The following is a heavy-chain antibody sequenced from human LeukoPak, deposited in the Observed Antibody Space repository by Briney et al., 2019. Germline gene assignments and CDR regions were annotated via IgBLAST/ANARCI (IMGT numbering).Heavy chain of an antibody. D-gene: IGHD3-10*01. CDR3: ARDVRWDLLWFGELLYPAHYYMDV. CDR2: INPNSGGT. V-gene: IGHV1-2*02. CDR1: GYTFTGYY. J-gene: IGHJ6*03. Sequence: EASVKVSCKASGYTFTGYYMHWVRQAPGQGLEWMGWINPNSGGTNYAQKFQGRVTMTRDTSISTAYMELSRLRSDDTAVYYCARDVRWDLLWFGELLYPAHYYMDVWGKGTTVTISS.